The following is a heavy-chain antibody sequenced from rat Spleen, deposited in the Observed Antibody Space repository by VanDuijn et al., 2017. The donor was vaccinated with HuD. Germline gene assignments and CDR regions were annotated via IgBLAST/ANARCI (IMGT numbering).Heavy chain of an antibody. CDR3: ARRRVYYGPMDA. Sequence: EVQLVESGGGLVQPGRSLKLSCAASGFTFSNYYMAWVRQAPTKGLEWVAYISTGGDNTYYRDSVKGRFTISRDNAKSTLYLQMDSLRSEDTANYSGARRRVYYGPMDAWGQGASVTVSS. J-gene: IGHJ4*01. CDR2: ISTGGDNT. D-gene: IGHD1-6*01. V-gene: IGHV5-25*01. CDR1: GFTFSNYY.